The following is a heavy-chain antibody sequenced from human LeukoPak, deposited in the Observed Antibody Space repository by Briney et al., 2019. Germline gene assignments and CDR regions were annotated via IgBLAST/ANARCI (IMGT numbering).Heavy chain of an antibody. J-gene: IGHJ4*02. Sequence: GESLKISCQGSGYSFSSQWIGWVRQKPGKGLEWMGIIYPGDSDTRYSPSFQGQVTISADKSISTAYLQWSSLKASDTAMYYCATKGVYQVEPSHWGQGALVTVSS. D-gene: IGHD6-6*01. CDR2: IYPGDSDT. CDR1: GYSFSSQW. V-gene: IGHV5-51*01. CDR3: ATKGVYQVEPSH.